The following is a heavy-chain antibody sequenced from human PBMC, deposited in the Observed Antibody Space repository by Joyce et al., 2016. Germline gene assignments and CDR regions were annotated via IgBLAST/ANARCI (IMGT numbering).Heavy chain of an antibody. Sequence: QLVESGGGLVKPGGSLRLSCAASGFTFSSYSMNWVRQAPGKGVEVLSSIGASGSRIYYTDSVNCRCTNSGDNDKNSLFLQLNSLGAEDTAVYYGARVVRGFCSGGSCYIDHWGQGILVTVSS. D-gene: IGHD2-15*01. V-gene: IGHV3-21*02. CDR3: ARVVRGFCSGGSCYIDH. J-gene: IGHJ4*02. CDR1: GFTFSSYS. CDR2: IGASGSRI.